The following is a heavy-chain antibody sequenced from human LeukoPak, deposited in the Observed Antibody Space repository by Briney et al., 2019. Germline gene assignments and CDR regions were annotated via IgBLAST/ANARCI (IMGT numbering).Heavy chain of an antibody. V-gene: IGHV3-23*01. D-gene: IGHD2-21*01. J-gene: IGHJ4*02. Sequence: PGGSLRLSCSASGFTFSSFALSWVRQAPGKGLEWVSGIIGNGASAYYADSVKGRFTISRDNSKNTLYLQMNSLRAEDTAVYYCAKIVGSRHCWGQGTLVTVSS. CDR3: AKIVGSRHC. CDR2: IIGNGASA. CDR1: GFTFSSFA.